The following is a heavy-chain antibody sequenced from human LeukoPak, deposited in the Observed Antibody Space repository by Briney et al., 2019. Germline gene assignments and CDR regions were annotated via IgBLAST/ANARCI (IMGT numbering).Heavy chain of an antibody. CDR1: GYSFTTYW. Sequence: GESLKISCKCSGYSFTTYWIGWVRQMPGKGLEWMGFIYPGDSDTRYSPSFQGQVTISADKSMSTAYLQWSSLKASDTAMYYCARRRGRYSGDAFDIWGQGTMVTVSS. D-gene: IGHD1-26*01. CDR3: ARRRGRYSGDAFDI. V-gene: IGHV5-51*01. CDR2: IYPGDSDT. J-gene: IGHJ3*02.